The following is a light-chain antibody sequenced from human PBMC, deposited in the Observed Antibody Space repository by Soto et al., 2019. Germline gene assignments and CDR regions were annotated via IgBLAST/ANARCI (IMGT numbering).Light chain of an antibody. CDR1: QRVVSY. V-gene: IGKV3-15*01. CDR3: QQYNSWPRT. J-gene: IGKJ2*01. CDR2: DAF. Sequence: DIVLTQSPATLSVTPLHRFNLXLLASQRVVSYLAWYQQKPGQAPRLLIYDAFTWATGVPPRFTGSRSGTDFTLTISGLQSEDFAVYHCQQYNSWPRTFGQGTKVDIK.